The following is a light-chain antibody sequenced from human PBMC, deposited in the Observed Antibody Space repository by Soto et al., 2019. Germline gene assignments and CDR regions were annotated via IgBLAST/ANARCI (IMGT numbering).Light chain of an antibody. J-gene: IGKJ1*01. V-gene: IGKV3-20*01. CDR3: QQYGSSPET. Sequence: EIMMTQSPATLSVSPGERAILSCRASQSVSSYLAWYQQKPGQAPRLLIYDASNRATGIPDRFSGSGSGTDFTLTISRLAPEDFAVYYCQQYGSSPETFGQGTKVDIK. CDR1: QSVSSY. CDR2: DAS.